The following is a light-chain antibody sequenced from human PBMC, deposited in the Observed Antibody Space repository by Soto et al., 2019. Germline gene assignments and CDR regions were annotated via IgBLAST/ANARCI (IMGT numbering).Light chain of an antibody. V-gene: IGKV3-11*01. CDR2: DAS. J-gene: IGKJ3*01. CDR1: QNVRTY. CDR3: QQRANWPPFT. Sequence: EIVLTQSPATLSLSPGDRATLSCRASQNVRTYLGWYQQKPGQAPRLLIYDASNRATGIPARFSGSGSGTDFTLTISSLAPEDFAVYYCQQRANWPPFTFGPGTKVYLK.